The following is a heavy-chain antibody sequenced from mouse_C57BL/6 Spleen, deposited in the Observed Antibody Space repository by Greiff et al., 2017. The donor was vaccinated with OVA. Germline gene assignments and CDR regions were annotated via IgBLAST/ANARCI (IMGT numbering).Heavy chain of an antibody. CDR2: ISYDGSN. D-gene: IGHD1-1*01. V-gene: IGHV3-6*01. CDR3: ARGTVGDY. CDR1: GYSITSGYY. Sequence: ESGPGLVKPSQSLSLTCSVTGYSITSGYYWNWIRQFPGNKLEWMGYISYDGSNNYNPSLKNRISITRDTSKNQFFLKLNSVTTEDTATYYCARGTVGDYWGQGTSVTVSS. J-gene: IGHJ4*01.